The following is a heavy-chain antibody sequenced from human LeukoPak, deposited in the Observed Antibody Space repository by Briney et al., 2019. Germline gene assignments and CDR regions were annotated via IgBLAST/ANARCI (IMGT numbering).Heavy chain of an antibody. J-gene: IGHJ4*02. Sequence: GASVKVSCKASGYTFTGYYMHWVRQAPGQGLEWMGWINPNSGGTNYAQKFQGRVTMTRDMSTSTVYMELSSLRSEDTAVYYCARSRYALLPDYWGQGTLVTVSS. D-gene: IGHD3-22*01. V-gene: IGHV1-2*02. CDR1: GYTFTGYY. CDR2: INPNSGGT. CDR3: ARSRYALLPDY.